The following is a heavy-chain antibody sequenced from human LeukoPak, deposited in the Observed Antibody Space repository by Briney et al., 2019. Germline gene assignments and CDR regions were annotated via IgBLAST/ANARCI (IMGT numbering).Heavy chain of an antibody. J-gene: IGHJ6*02. V-gene: IGHV3-7*03. D-gene: IGHD1-26*01. CDR1: GFTFSGFW. CDR3: AREWEETYYYYYGMDV. CDR2: INSDGSEG. Sequence: GGSLRLSCAVSGFTFSGFWMSWSRQAPGKGLEWVASINSDGSEGYYADVVKGRFTISRDNAKNSLYLQINSLRAEDTAVYYCAREWEETYYYYYGMDVWGQGTTVTVSS.